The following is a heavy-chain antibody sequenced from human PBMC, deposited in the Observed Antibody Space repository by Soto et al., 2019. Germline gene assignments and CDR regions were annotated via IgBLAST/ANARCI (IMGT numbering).Heavy chain of an antibody. CDR2: IKQDGSEK. Sequence: EVQLVESGGGLVQPGGSLRLSCAASGFTFSSYWMSWVRQAPGKGLEWVANIKQDGSEKYYVDSVKGRFTISRDNAKNSLYLQMNSLRAEDTAVYYCARNQYYGDYRHQDFDYWGQGTLVTVSS. D-gene: IGHD4-17*01. V-gene: IGHV3-7*01. J-gene: IGHJ4*02. CDR1: GFTFSSYW. CDR3: ARNQYYGDYRHQDFDY.